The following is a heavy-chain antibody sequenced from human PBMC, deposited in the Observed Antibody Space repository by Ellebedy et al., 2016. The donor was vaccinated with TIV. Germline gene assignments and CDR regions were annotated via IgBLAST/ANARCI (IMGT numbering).Heavy chain of an antibody. J-gene: IGHJ4*02. D-gene: IGHD3-10*01. V-gene: IGHV3-23*01. CDR3: AKDRGLGYYYGSGSYFDY. CDR2: ISGSGGST. CDR1: GFTFSSFA. Sequence: GGSLRLSCAASGFTFSSFAMSWVRQAPGKGLEWVSAISGSGGSTYYADSVKGRFTISRDNSKNTLYLQMNSLRAEDTAVYFCAKDRGLGYYYGSGSYFDYWGQGTLVTVSS.